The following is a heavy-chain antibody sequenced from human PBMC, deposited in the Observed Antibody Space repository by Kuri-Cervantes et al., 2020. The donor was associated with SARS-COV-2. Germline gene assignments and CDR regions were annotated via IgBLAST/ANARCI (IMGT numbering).Heavy chain of an antibody. CDR3: ARASGRYFDWSHI. V-gene: IGHV4-38-2*02. J-gene: IGHJ5*02. CDR1: GYSISSGYY. Sequence: GSLRLSCTVSGYSISSGYYWGWIRQPPGKGLEWIGSIYHSGSTYYNPSLKSRVTISVDTSKNQFSLKLSSVTAADTAVYYCARASGRYFDWSHIWGQGTLVTVSS. CDR2: IYHSGST. D-gene: IGHD3-9*01.